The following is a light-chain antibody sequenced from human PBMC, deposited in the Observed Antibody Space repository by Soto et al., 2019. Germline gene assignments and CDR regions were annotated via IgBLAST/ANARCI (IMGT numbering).Light chain of an antibody. CDR2: GAS. Sequence: EIVMTQSPDTLYVSPREGATLSCRASQSVRTKLAWYQQKAGQAPRLLIYGASTRATGIPDRFSGSGSGTEFTLTISSLQSEDFAVYYCHHYHNWPVTFGQGTRLEI. J-gene: IGKJ5*01. CDR1: QSVRTK. CDR3: HHYHNWPVT. V-gene: IGKV3-15*01.